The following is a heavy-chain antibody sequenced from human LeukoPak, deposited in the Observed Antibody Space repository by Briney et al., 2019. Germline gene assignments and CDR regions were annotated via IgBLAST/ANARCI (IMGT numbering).Heavy chain of an antibody. Sequence: GGSLRLSCIASGFTFGDYAMSWVRQAPGKGLEWVGSIRSNSYGGTADYAASVKGRFSISRDDSKSIAYLQMNSLKTEDTAVYYCTRDAESRYYDSSGYPYWGQGTLVTVSS. V-gene: IGHV3-49*04. CDR2: IRSNSYGGTA. D-gene: IGHD3-22*01. CDR3: TRDAESRYYDSSGYPY. CDR1: GFTFGDYA. J-gene: IGHJ4*02.